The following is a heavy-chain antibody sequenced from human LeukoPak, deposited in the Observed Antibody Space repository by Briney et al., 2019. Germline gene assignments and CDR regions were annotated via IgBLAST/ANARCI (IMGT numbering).Heavy chain of an antibody. CDR1: GYTFTSYG. D-gene: IGHD3-22*01. J-gene: IGHJ3*02. CDR2: ISAYNGNT. Sequence: ASVKVSCKASGYTFTSYGISWVRQAPGQGLEWMGWISAYNGNTNYAQKLQGRVTMTTDTSTSTAYMELRSLRSDDTAAYYCARAYYYDSSEDDAFDIWGQGTMVTVSS. CDR3: ARAYYYDSSEDDAFDI. V-gene: IGHV1-18*01.